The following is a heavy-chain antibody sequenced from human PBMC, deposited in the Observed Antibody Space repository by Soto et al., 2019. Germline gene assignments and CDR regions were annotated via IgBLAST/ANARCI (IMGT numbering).Heavy chain of an antibody. Sequence: SETLSLTCAVYGGSFSGYYWSWIRQPPGKGLEWIGEINHSGSTNYNPSLKSRVTISVDTSKNQFARRRSSVTAADTAVYYCARVALEYSSSSPLDYWGQGTLVTVSS. CDR1: GGSFSGYY. J-gene: IGHJ4*02. V-gene: IGHV4-34*01. D-gene: IGHD6-6*01. CDR2: INHSGST. CDR3: ARVALEYSSSSPLDY.